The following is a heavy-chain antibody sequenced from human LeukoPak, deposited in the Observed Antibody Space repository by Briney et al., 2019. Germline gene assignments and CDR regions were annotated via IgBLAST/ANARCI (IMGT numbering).Heavy chain of an antibody. CDR3: ARGPHGAIFGVVPCYFDY. J-gene: IGHJ4*02. CDR1: GGSISSYY. CDR2: INHSGST. Sequence: SETLSLTCTVSGGSISSYYWSWIRQPPGKGLEWIGEINHSGSTNYNPSLKSRVTISVDTSKNQFSLKLSSVTAADTAVYYCARGPHGAIFGVVPCYFDYWGQGTLVTVSS. D-gene: IGHD3-3*01. V-gene: IGHV4-34*01.